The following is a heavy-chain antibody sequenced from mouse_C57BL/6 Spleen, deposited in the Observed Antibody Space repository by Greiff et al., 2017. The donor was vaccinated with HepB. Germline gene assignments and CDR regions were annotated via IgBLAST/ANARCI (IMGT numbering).Heavy chain of an antibody. Sequence: VQLQQSGPELVKPGASVKISCKASGYTFTDYYMNWVKQSHGKSLEWIGDINPNNGGTSYNQKFKGKATLTVDKSSSTAYTELRSLTSEDSAVYYCARSGYYYGSSYWYFDVWGTGTTVTVSS. CDR2: INPNNGGT. J-gene: IGHJ1*03. CDR1: GYTFTDYY. D-gene: IGHD1-1*01. CDR3: ARSGYYYGSSYWYFDV. V-gene: IGHV1-26*01.